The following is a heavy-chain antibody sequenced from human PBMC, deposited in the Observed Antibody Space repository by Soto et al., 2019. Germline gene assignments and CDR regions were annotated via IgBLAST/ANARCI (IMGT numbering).Heavy chain of an antibody. CDR2: INPSGGST. J-gene: IGHJ5*02. V-gene: IGHV1-46*01. CDR3: ARDSGELGWFDP. D-gene: IGHD3-16*01. Sequence: QVQLVQSGAEVKKPGASVKVSCKASGYTFTSYYMHWVRQAPGQGLEWMGIINPSGGSTSYAQKLQGRVTMTRDTSTSTVYMELSSLRSEDTAVYYCARDSGELGWFDPWGQGTLVTVSS. CDR1: GYTFTSYY.